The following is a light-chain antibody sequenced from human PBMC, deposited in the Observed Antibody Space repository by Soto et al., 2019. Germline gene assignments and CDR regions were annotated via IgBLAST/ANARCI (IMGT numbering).Light chain of an antibody. Sequence: EIVMTQSPATLSVSPGERATLSCRASQSVRSDLAWYQQKRGQAARLVIHGASTRAAGIPARFSGSGSGTEFTLTISSLQSEDFAVYYCQQYNDWPLTFGGGTKLEIK. CDR3: QQYNDWPLT. V-gene: IGKV3-15*01. CDR2: GAS. CDR1: QSVRSD. J-gene: IGKJ4*01.